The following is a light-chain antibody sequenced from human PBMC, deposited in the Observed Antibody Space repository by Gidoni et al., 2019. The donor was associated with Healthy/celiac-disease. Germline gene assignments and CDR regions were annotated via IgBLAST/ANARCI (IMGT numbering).Light chain of an antibody. V-gene: IGKV3-11*01. Sequence: IVLTQSPATLSLSPGERATLSCRASQSVSSYLAWYQQKPGQAPRLLIYDASNRATGIPARFSGSGSGTDFTLTISSLEPEDFVVYYCQQRSNWPPTWTFGQGTKVEIK. J-gene: IGKJ1*01. CDR2: DAS. CDR3: QQRSNWPPTWT. CDR1: QSVSSY.